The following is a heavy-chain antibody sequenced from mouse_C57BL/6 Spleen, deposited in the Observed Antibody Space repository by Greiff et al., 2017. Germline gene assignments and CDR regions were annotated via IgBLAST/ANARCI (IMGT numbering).Heavy chain of an antibody. CDR2: INPYNGGT. J-gene: IGHJ4*01. D-gene: IGHD2-2*01. CDR3: ARGGLWLLHYYARDD. Sequence: EVQLQQSGPVLVKPGASVKMSCKASGYTFTDYYMNWVKQSHGKSLEWIGVINPYNGGTSYNQKFKGKATLTVDTSSSTAYMELNSLTSEDSAVYYCARGGLWLLHYYARDDWGQGTSVTVSS. CDR1: GYTFTDYY. V-gene: IGHV1-19*01.